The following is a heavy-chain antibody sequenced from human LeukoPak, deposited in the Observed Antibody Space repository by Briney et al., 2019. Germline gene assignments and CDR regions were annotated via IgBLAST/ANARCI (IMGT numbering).Heavy chain of an antibody. CDR1: GFTFSSYN. Sequence: GGSLRLSCAASGFTFSSYNMNWVRQAPGKGLEWVSSISSSSSYIYYADSVKGRFTISRDNAKNSLYLQMNSLRAEDTAVYYCARDSSLLMVYAIPAYYYGMDVWGQGTTVTVSS. CDR3: ARDSSLLMVYAIPAYYYGMDV. D-gene: IGHD2-8*01. V-gene: IGHV3-21*01. J-gene: IGHJ6*02. CDR2: ISSSSSYI.